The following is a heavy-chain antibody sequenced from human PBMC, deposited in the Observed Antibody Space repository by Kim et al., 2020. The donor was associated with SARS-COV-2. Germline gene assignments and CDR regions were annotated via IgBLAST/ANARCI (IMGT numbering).Heavy chain of an antibody. Sequence: ASVKVSCKASGYTFTSYDINWVRQAPGQGLEWMGWVNPKSGNIGYIPKYQGRVTMTRDTSITTAYMELRSLTSEDTAVYFCTRELPGMTPFYFDYWGQGSLVIVSS. J-gene: IGHJ4*02. CDR1: GYTFTSYD. D-gene: IGHD1-1*01. CDR2: VNPKSGNI. V-gene: IGHV1-8*01. CDR3: TRELPGMTPFYFDY.